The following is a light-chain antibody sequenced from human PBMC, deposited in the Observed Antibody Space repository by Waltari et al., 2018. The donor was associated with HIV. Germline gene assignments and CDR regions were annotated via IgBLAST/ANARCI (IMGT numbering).Light chain of an antibody. CDR1: QSISHNSNNRNY. Sequence: DIVMTQSPDSLAVSLGERATINCKSSQSISHNSNNRNYLNWYQQKVGQPPKRLIYWASTRESGVSDRFSGSGSETDFTLTISSLQAEDVAVYYCQQYFTFPRTFGQGTRLEIK. J-gene: IGKJ2*02. CDR3: QQYFTFPRT. CDR2: WAS. V-gene: IGKV4-1*01.